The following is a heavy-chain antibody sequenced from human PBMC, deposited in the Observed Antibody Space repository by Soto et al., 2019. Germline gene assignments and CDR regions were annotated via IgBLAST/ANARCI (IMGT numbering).Heavy chain of an antibody. CDR1: GFTFNSYA. CDR2: ITPNGGTT. CDR3: AKHPKNILTFYFDY. J-gene: IGHJ4*02. Sequence: EVQLLESGGGLVQPGGSLRLSCAVSGFTFNSYAMTWVRQAPGKGLEWVSTITPNGGTTYYADSVKGRFTIFRDNSKNTPYLRMNSLRAEDTAVYYCAKHPKNILTFYFDYWGQGTLVTVSS. V-gene: IGHV3-23*01.